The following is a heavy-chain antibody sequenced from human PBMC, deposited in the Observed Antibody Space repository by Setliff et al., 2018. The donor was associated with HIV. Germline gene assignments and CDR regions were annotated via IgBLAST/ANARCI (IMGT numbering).Heavy chain of an antibody. J-gene: IGHJ4*02. Sequence: SQTLSLTCVVSGDSVSSTSGAWTWIRQSPSGGLEWLGRTYYRSEWKNDYAVSLKSRITVNADTSKNQFSLHLKSVTPEDSAVYYCAGGTWFDRLDSWSQGSLVTVSS. CDR3: AGGTWFDRLDS. V-gene: IGHV6-1*01. CDR1: GDSVSSTSGA. D-gene: IGHD3-22*01. CDR2: TYYRSEWKN.